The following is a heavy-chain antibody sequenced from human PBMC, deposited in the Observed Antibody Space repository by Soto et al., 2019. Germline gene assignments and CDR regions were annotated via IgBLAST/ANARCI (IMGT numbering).Heavy chain of an antibody. D-gene: IGHD2-15*01. Sequence: PGGSLRPSCAASGFTFSDHFMDWVRQAPGKGLEWVGRIRNKAYSYTTEYAASVKGRFTISRDDSMNSLYLQMNSLKTEDTAVYYCARGVGWYFDLWGRGTLVTVSS. V-gene: IGHV3-72*01. CDR1: GFTFSDHF. CDR3: ARGVGWYFDL. CDR2: IRNKAYSYTT. J-gene: IGHJ2*01.